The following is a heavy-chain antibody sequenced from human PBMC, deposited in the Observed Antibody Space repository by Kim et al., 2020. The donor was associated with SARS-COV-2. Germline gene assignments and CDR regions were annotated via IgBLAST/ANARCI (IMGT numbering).Heavy chain of an antibody. CDR1: GGTFSSYA. CDR2: IIPIFGTA. D-gene: IGHD6-13*01. V-gene: IGHV1-69*13. Sequence: SVKVSCKASGGTFSSYAIIWVRQAPGQGLEWMGGIIPIFGTANYAQKFQGRVTITADESTSTAYMELSSLRSEDTAVYYCAKGGTGYSSKYYYYYGMDVWGQGTTVTVSS. J-gene: IGHJ6*02. CDR3: AKGGTGYSSKYYYYYGMDV.